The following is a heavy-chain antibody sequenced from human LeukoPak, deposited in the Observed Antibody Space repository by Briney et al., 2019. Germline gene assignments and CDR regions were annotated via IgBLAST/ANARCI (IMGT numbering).Heavy chain of an antibody. CDR1: GGSISSYY. Sequence: SETLSLTCTVPGGSISSYYWSWIRQPPEKGLEWIGYIYSSGITNYNPSLKSRLTISVDTSKNQFSLKLSSVTAADTAVYYCARFRVYGDSAWYFDLWGRGTLVTVSS. J-gene: IGHJ2*01. D-gene: IGHD4-17*01. CDR3: ARFRVYGDSAWYFDL. CDR2: IYSSGIT. V-gene: IGHV4-59*01.